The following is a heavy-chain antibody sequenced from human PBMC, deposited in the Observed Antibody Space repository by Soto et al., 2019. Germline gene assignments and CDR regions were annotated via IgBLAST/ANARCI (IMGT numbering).Heavy chain of an antibody. V-gene: IGHV4-39*01. D-gene: IGHD3-22*01. CDR3: ARSSAYDAWFDP. J-gene: IGHJ5*02. CDR2: IYYSGDT. Sequence: PSETLSLTCTVSGDSLSSTNYYWGWIRQPPGRGLEWIGSIYYSGDTYYNPSLKSRVTIFVDTSHNQFSLSLNSVTAADTAVYYCARSSAYDAWFDPWGQGTLVTSPQ. CDR1: GDSLSSTNYY.